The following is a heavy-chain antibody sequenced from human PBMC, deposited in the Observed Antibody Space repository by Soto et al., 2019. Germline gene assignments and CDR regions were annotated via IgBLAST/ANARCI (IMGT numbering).Heavy chain of an antibody. V-gene: IGHV1-8*01. CDR1: GYTFTSYD. D-gene: IGHD2-2*01. CDR2: MNPNSGNT. CDR3: ARHCASCYRGLTKFDP. Sequence: GASVKVSCKASGYTFTSYDINWVRQATGQGLEWMGWMNPNSGNTGYAQKFQGRVTMTRSTSISTAYMELSSLRSEDTAVYYCARHCASCYRGLTKFDPWGQGTLVTVSS. J-gene: IGHJ5*02.